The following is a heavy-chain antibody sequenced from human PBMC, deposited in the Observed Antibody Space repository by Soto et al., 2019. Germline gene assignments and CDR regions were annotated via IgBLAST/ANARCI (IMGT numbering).Heavy chain of an antibody. CDR3: AKPPSRYGDNYYFDY. D-gene: IGHD4-17*01. Sequence: GGSLRLSCAASGFTFSSYAMSWVRQAPGKGLEWVSAISGSGGSTYYADSVKGRFTISRDNSKNTLYLQMNSLRAEDTAVYYCAKPPSRYGDNYYFDYWGQGTLVTVSS. V-gene: IGHV3-23*01. CDR1: GFTFSSYA. J-gene: IGHJ4*02. CDR2: ISGSGGST.